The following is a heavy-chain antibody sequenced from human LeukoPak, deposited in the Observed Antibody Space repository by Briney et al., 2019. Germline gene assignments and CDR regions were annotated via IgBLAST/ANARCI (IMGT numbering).Heavy chain of an antibody. CDR2: IIPIFGTA. D-gene: IGHD3-10*01. CDR3: ARDRPQRYYGSGSFWFDP. J-gene: IGHJ5*02. CDR1: GGTFSSYA. V-gene: IGHV1-69*05. Sequence: GASVKVSCKASGGTFSSYAISWVRQAPGQGLEWMGGIIPIFGTANYAQKFQGRVTITTDESTSTAYMELSSLRSEDTAVYYCARDRPQRYYGSGSFWFDPWGQGTLVTVSS.